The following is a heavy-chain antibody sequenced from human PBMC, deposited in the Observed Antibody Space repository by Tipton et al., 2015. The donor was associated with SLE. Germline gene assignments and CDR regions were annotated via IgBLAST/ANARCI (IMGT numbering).Heavy chain of an antibody. D-gene: IGHD3-3*01. CDR2: VSYTGSA. J-gene: IGHJ4*02. CDR1: GGSITSHY. V-gene: IGHV4-59*08. Sequence: GLVKPSETLSLACSASGGSITSHYWTWIRQSPGKELEWLAYVSYTGSATYNPSLRSRVSISLDTSENQFSLKVTSVTAADTAVYYCARLSAYYRVFDLWGQGTLVTVSS. CDR3: ARLSAYYRVFDL.